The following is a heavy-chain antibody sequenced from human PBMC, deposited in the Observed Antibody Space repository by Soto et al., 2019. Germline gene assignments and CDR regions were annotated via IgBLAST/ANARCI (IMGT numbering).Heavy chain of an antibody. D-gene: IGHD2-15*01. CDR3: AREVFFFQAEDGIRDTVPVSAFLLNRSSDL. CDR2: IKQDGSEK. V-gene: IGHV3-7*01. J-gene: IGHJ2*01. Sequence: KGLEWVSNIKQDGSEKYYVDSVKGRFTISRDNAKNSLYLQMNSLRAEDTAVYYCAREVFFFQAEDGIRDTVPVSAFLLNRSSDL.